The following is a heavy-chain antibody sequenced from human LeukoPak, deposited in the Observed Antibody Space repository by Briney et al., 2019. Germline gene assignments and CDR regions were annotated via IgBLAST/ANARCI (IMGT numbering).Heavy chain of an antibody. D-gene: IGHD1-26*01. Sequence: PGGSLRPSCAASGFTFSSYAMSWVRQAPGKGLEWVSAIIGSAGSTYYADSVKGRFTISRDNSKNTLYLRMNSLRAEDTAVYYCAKSLSGSSCDAFDIWGQGTMVTVSS. CDR1: GFTFSSYA. CDR3: AKSLSGSSCDAFDI. V-gene: IGHV3-23*01. J-gene: IGHJ3*02. CDR2: IIGSAGST.